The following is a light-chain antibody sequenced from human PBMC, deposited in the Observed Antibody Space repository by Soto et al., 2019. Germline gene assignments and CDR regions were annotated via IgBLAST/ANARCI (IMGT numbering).Light chain of an antibody. CDR3: ATWDDSLSGFV. CDR1: SSNIGSNY. V-gene: IGLV1-47*01. Sequence: QSALTQPPSASGTPGQRVTISCSGSSSNIGSNYVYWYRQLPGTAPKLLIYRNNQRPSGVPDRFSGSKSGTSASLAISGLRSEDEADYYCATWDDSLSGFVFGGGTKVTVL. CDR2: RNN. J-gene: IGLJ2*01.